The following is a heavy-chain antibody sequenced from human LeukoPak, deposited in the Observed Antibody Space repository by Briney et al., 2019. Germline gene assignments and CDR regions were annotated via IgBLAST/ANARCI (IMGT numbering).Heavy chain of an antibody. J-gene: IGHJ4*02. CDR3: ARGSGWYDFDF. Sequence: GGSLRLSCAASGFHFNNFAMNWVRQAPGKGLEWISYISSASGNIDYADSVKGRFTISRENAKDSLFLQMNGLRVEDSGVYYCARGSGWYDFDFWGQGALVSVSS. CDR1: GFHFNNFA. CDR2: ISSASGNI. D-gene: IGHD6-19*01. V-gene: IGHV3-48*03.